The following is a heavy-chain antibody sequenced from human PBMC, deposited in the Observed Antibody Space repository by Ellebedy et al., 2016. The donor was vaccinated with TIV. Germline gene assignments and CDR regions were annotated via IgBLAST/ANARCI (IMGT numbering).Heavy chain of an antibody. J-gene: IGHJ4*02. D-gene: IGHD2-8*02. V-gene: IGHV3-30*04. CDR1: GFIFRNYP. Sequence: PGGSLRLSCEASGFIFRNYPMHWARQAPGKGLEWVAFISYDITKTYYGDAVKGRFTVSRDNSKNTLFLQLSSLRTEDTATYYCARGWSHCTGPTCIGPDLLDFWGQGTLVTVSS. CDR2: ISYDITKT. CDR3: ARGWSHCTGPTCIGPDLLDF.